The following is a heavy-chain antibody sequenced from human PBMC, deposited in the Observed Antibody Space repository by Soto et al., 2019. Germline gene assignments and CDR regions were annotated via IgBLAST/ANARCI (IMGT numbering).Heavy chain of an antibody. V-gene: IGHV3-30*18. CDR3: AKGFFSRPLMLSPWFDP. CDR2: ISYDGSNK. CDR1: GFTFSSYG. J-gene: IGHJ5*02. D-gene: IGHD2-8*01. Sequence: PGGSLRLSCAASGFTFSSYGMHWVRQAPGKGLEWVAVISYDGSNKYYADSVKGRFTISRDNSKNTLYLQMNSLRAEDTAVYYCAKGFFSRPLMLSPWFDPWGQGSLVIVSS.